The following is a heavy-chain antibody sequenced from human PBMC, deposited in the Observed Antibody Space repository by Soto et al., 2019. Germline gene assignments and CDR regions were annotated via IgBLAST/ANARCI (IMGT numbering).Heavy chain of an antibody. CDR2: ISYDGSNK. CDR1: GFTFSSYG. CDR3: AKDFRSSSWYTWVYYYYGMDV. J-gene: IGHJ6*02. Sequence: LRLSCAASGFTFSSYGMHWVRQAPGKGLEWVAVISYDGSNKYYADSVKGRFTISRDNSKNTLYLQMNSLRAEDTAVYYCAKDFRSSSWYTWVYYYYGMDVWGQGXTVTVCS. D-gene: IGHD6-13*01. V-gene: IGHV3-30*18.